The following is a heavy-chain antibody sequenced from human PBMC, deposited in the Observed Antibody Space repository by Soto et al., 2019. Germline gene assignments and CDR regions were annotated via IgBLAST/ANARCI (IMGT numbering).Heavy chain of an antibody. J-gene: IGHJ6*02. CDR1: GYSFTRYG. D-gene: IGHD3-16*01. V-gene: IGHV1-18*01. CDR3: AMVDVYVTPSPQDV. CDR2: INTYNGNA. Sequence: ASVKVSCKASGYSFTRYGIAWARQAPGQGLEWMGWINTYNGNANYAQNLQGRVTLTTDTSTSTAYMELTSLRSNDTAIYYCAMVDVYVTPSPQDVWGQGTTVTVSS.